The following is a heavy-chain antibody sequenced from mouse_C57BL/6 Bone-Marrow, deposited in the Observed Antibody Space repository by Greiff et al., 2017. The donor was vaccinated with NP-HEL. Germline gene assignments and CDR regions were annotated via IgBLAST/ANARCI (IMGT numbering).Heavy chain of an antibody. CDR1: GYTFTSYW. CDR3: ARGLFYWYCDV. D-gene: IGHD6-2*01. V-gene: IGHV1-64*01. Sequence: VQLQQPGAELVKPGASVKLSCKASGYTFTSYWMHWVKQRPGQGLEWIGMIHPNSGSTNYNEKFKSKATLTVDKSSSTAYMQLSSRTSEDSAVYYCARGLFYWYCDVGGTGTTGTVSS. CDR2: IHPNSGST. J-gene: IGHJ1*03.